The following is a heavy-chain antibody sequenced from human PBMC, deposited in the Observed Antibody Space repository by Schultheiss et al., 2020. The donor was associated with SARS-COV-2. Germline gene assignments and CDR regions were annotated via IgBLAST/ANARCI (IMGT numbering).Heavy chain of an antibody. Sequence: GESLKISCAASGFTFSNAWMSWVRQAPGKGLEWVGFIRSKAYGGTTEYAASVKGRFTISRDDSKSIAYLQMNSLKTEDTAVYYCARDPVGSTYLFCLIGPDYWGQGTLVTVSS. D-gene: IGHD2-2*01. V-gene: IGHV3-49*04. J-gene: IGHJ4*02. CDR1: GFTFSNAW. CDR3: ARDPVGSTYLFCLIGPDY. CDR2: IRSKAYGGTT.